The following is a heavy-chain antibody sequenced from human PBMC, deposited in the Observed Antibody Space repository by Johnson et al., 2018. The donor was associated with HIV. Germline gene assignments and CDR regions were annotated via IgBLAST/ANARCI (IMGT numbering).Heavy chain of an antibody. CDR1: GFTFSSYW. CDR3: ARDPYYDFLTGPRDAFDI. CDR2: INSDGSST. Sequence: EVHLVESGGGLVQPGGSLRLSCAASGFTFSSYWMHWVRQAPGKGLVWVSRINSDGSSTSYADSVKGRFTISRDNAKNTLYLQMNSLRAEDTAVYYCARDPYYDFLTGPRDAFDIWGQGTMVTVSS. V-gene: IGHV3-74*01. J-gene: IGHJ3*02. D-gene: IGHD3-9*01.